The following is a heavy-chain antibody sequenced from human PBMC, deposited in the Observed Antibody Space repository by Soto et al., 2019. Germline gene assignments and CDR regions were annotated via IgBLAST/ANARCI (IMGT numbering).Heavy chain of an antibody. V-gene: IGHV3-33*01. CDR2: IWYDGSNK. J-gene: IGHJ6*02. Sequence: GGSLRLSCAASGFTFSSYGMHWVRQAPGKGLEWVAVIWYDGSNKYYADSVKGRFTISRDNSKNTLYLQMNSLRAEDTAVYYCARERVKGSTYYDFWSGYYSYYYYGMDVWGQGTTVTVSS. CDR1: GFTFSSYG. D-gene: IGHD3-3*01. CDR3: ARERVKGSTYYDFWSGYYSYYYYGMDV.